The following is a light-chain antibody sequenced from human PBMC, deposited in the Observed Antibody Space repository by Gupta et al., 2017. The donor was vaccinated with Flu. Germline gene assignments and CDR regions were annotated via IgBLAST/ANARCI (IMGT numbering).Light chain of an antibody. J-gene: IGLJ3*02. CDR2: SNN. CDR3: AAWDDSLNGWV. Sequence: QSVLTQPPSASGTPGQGFPILCSGSSSNIGSNTVNWYQQPPGTAPKLLIYSNNQRPSGVPDRFSGSKSGTSASLAISGLQSEDEADYYCAAWDDSLNGWVFGGGTKLTVL. V-gene: IGLV1-44*01. CDR1: SSNIGSNT.